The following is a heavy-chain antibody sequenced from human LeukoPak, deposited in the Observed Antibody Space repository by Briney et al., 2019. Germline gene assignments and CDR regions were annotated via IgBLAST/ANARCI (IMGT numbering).Heavy chain of an antibody. CDR1: GFTFNKYP. J-gene: IGHJ4*02. V-gene: IGHV3-23*01. D-gene: IGHD3-3*01. CDR3: GKELWEGSGYIDY. Sequence: GGSLRLSCAASGFTFNKYPMTWVRQAPGVGLGWVSAISGTGGRTIYADSVKGRFTISRDNSKSTLFLQMNSLQAEDTAIYYCGKELWEGSGYIDYWGQGTLVTVSS. CDR2: ISGTGGRT.